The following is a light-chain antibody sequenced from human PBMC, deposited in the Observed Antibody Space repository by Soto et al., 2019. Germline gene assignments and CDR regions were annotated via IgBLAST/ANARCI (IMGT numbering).Light chain of an antibody. V-gene: IGKV1-39*01. J-gene: IGKJ1*01. CDR1: QSISSY. Sequence: DIQMTQSPSSLSASVGDRVTITCRASQSISSYLNWYQQKPGKAPKLLIYAASSLQSGVPSRFSGSGSGTDFTLTISRLQPEDFATYYCHQSYSTLWTFVQGTKVEIK. CDR2: AAS. CDR3: HQSYSTLWT.